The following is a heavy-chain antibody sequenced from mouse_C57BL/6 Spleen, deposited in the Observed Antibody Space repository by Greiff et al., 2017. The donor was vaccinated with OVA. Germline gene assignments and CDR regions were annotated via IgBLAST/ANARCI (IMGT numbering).Heavy chain of an antibody. CDR1: GYSFTGYY. CDR2: INPSTGGT. CDR3: ARHGNYEWYFDV. J-gene: IGHJ1*03. D-gene: IGHD2-1*01. V-gene: IGHV1-42*01. Sequence: VQLQQSGPELVKPGASVKISCKASGYSFTGYYMNWVKQSPEKSLEWIGEINPSTGGTTYNQKFKAKATLTVDKSSSTAYMQLKSLTSEDSAVYYCARHGNYEWYFDVWGTGTTVTVSS.